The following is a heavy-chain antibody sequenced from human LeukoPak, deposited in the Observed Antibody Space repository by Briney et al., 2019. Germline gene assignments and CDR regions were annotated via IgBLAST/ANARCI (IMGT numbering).Heavy chain of an antibody. J-gene: IGHJ2*01. D-gene: IGHD3-10*02. CDR2: INSDGSST. CDR1: GFTFSSYW. V-gene: IGHV3-74*01. Sequence: GGSLRLSCATSGFTFSSYWMYWVRQAPGKGLVWVSRINSDGSSTSYADSVKGRFTISRDNAKNTLYVQMNSLRAEDTAVYYCAGSLFSNRYFDLWGRGTLVPVSS. CDR3: AGSLFSNRYFDL.